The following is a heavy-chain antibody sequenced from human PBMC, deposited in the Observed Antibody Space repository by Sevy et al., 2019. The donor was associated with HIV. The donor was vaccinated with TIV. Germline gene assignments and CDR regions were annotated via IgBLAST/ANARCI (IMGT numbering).Heavy chain of an antibody. CDR1: GFTVNTKY. Sequence: GGSLRLSCAASGFTVNTKYMSWVRQAPGKGLEWVSVIYSAHSTYYTDSVKGRFTISRDNSKNTLYLQMNSLRAEDTAVYYCARGKLDYGDYYYFDYWGQGTLVTVSS. J-gene: IGHJ4*02. CDR2: IYSAHST. D-gene: IGHD4-17*01. V-gene: IGHV3-53*01. CDR3: ARGKLDYGDYYYFDY.